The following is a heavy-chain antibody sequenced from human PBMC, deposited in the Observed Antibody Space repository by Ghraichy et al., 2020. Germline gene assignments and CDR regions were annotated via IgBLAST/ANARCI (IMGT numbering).Heavy chain of an antibody. V-gene: IGHV4-34*01. D-gene: IGHD6-13*01. CDR2: INHSGST. J-gene: IGHJ5*02. CDR1: GGSFSDYY. CDR3: ARGPYRSSYYWFDP. Sequence: GSLSLTCAVYGGSFSDYYWSWIRQSPEKGLKWIGEINHSGSTNDNPSLKSRVTISVNTSKNQFSLPLSSVTAADTAMYYCARGPYRSSYYWFDPWGQGTLVTVSS.